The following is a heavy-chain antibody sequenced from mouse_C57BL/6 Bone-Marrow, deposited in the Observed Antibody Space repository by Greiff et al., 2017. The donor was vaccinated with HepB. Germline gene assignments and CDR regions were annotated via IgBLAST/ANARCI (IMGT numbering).Heavy chain of an antibody. Sequence: EVHLVESGGGLVQPGGSLKLSCAASGFTFSDYYMYWVRQTPEKRLEWVAYISNGGGSTYYPDTVKGRFTISRDNAKNTLYLQMSRLKSEDTAMYYCARQKDSSGYFAYWGQGTLVTVSA. CDR2: ISNGGGST. CDR1: GFTFSDYY. D-gene: IGHD3-2*02. J-gene: IGHJ3*01. V-gene: IGHV5-12*01. CDR3: ARQKDSSGYFAY.